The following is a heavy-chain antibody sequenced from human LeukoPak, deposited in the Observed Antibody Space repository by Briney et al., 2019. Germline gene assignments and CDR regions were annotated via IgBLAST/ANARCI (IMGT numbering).Heavy chain of an antibody. Sequence: SETLSLTCTVSGGSISSSSYYWGWIRQPPGKGLEWIGSIYYSGSTYYNPSLKSRVTISVDTSKNQFSLKLSSVTAADTAVYYCARDSAVSGLGWYYFDYWGQGTLVTVSS. J-gene: IGHJ4*02. CDR3: ARDSAVSGLGWYYFDY. CDR1: GGSISSSSYY. V-gene: IGHV4-39*07. CDR2: IYYSGST. D-gene: IGHD3/OR15-3a*01.